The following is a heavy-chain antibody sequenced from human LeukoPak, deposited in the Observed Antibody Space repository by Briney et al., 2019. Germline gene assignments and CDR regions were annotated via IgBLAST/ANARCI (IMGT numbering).Heavy chain of an antibody. CDR3: ASHYYDILTGYRPFDY. J-gene: IGHJ4*02. D-gene: IGHD3-9*01. Sequence: SETLSLTCTVSGGSIGSSSYYWGWIRQPPGKGLEWIGSIYYSGSTYYNPSLKSRVTISVDTSKNQFSLKLSSVTAADTAVYYCASHYYDILTGYRPFDYWGQGTLVTVSS. V-gene: IGHV4-39*01. CDR1: GGSIGSSSYY. CDR2: IYYSGST.